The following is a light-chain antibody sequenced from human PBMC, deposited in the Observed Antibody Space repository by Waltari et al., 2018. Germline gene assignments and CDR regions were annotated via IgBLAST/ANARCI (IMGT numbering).Light chain of an antibody. V-gene: IGLV1-44*01. CDR1: SFNIGRND. CDR3: AVWDDRLNGVV. CDR2: GKN. J-gene: IGLJ7*01. Sequence: QSALTQAPSASGTPGQRVTISCSGSSFNIGRNDVNWYHQVPGTAPKLLIFGKNQRPSGVPDRFSGSRSGTSVSLAISGLQSGYEGDYYCAVWDDRLNGVVFGGGTQLTVL.